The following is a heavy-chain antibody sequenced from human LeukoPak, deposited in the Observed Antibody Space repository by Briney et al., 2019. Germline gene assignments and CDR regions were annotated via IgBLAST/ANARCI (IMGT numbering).Heavy chain of an antibody. CDR3: ARPNITSYYDSRGYDAFDV. CDR1: GYRFSTYW. D-gene: IGHD3-22*01. Sequence: GESLKISCKGSGYRFSTYWIAWVRQMPGKGLEWMGIIYPGDSDTRYSPSFQGQVTISADKSVNTAYLQWSSLKASDTAMSYCARPNITSYYDSRGYDAFDVWGQGTMVTVYS. J-gene: IGHJ3*01. CDR2: IYPGDSDT. V-gene: IGHV5-51*01.